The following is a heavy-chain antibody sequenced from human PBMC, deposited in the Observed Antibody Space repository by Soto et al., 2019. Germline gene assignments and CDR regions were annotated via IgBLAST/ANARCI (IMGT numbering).Heavy chain of an antibody. CDR2: ISSSSSYI. D-gene: IGHD4-4*01. CDR3: ARALQDYYGMDV. J-gene: IGHJ6*02. Sequence: GGSLILSCAASGFTFSSYSMNWVRQAPGKGLEWVSSISSSSSYIYYADSVKGRFTISRDNAKNSLYLQMNSLRAEDTAVYYCARALQDYYGMDVWGQGTTVTVSS. CDR1: GFTFSSYS. V-gene: IGHV3-21*01.